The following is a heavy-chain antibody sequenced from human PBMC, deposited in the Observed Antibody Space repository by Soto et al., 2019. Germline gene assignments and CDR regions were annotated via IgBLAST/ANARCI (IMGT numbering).Heavy chain of an antibody. CDR1: GSSFRDYY. CDR3: AREDIVVVPAAMYYYYGMDV. D-gene: IGHD2-2*01. Sequence: PGGSLRLSCAASGSSFRDYYMSWIRQSPGKGLELLSYITSSSSYTHYADSVKGRFTISRDNAKNSLYLQMNSLRAEDTAVYYCAREDIVVVPAAMYYYYGMDVWGQGTTVTVSS. V-gene: IGHV3-11*06. CDR2: ITSSSSYT. J-gene: IGHJ6*02.